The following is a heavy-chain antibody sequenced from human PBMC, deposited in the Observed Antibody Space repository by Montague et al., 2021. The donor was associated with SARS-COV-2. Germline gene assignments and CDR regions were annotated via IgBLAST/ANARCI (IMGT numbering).Heavy chain of an antibody. Sequence: CAISGDSVSSNIATWNWIRQSPSRGLEWLGRTYYRSKWSNDYAESVKSRITIDPDTSKHQFSLHLNSVTTEYTAVYYCARIPVGSKYYFDFWGQGTLVTVS. CDR2: TYYRSKWSN. D-gene: IGHD2-2*01. J-gene: IGHJ4*02. CDR3: ARIPVGSKYYFDF. V-gene: IGHV6-1*01. CDR1: GDSVSSNIAT.